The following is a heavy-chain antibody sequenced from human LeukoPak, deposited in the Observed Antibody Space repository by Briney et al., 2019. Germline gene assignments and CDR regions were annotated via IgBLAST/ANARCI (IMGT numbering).Heavy chain of an antibody. D-gene: IGHD3-10*01. V-gene: IGHV1-69*05. Sequence: SVKVSCKASGGTFRNYAVSWVRQAPGQGLEWMGGIIPISATANYAQKFQDRVTITTDESTGTAYMELSSLRSEDTALYYCANHISSMVRGCFDHWGQGILVTVSS. CDR1: GGTFRNYA. CDR2: IIPISATA. CDR3: ANHISSMVRGCFDH. J-gene: IGHJ4*02.